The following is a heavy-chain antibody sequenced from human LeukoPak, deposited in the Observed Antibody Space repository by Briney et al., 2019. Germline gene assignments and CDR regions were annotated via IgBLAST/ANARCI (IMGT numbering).Heavy chain of an antibody. Sequence: AGGSLRLSCAASGFTFSNYAMSWVRQAPGKGLEWVSAISSSGGSTYYADSVKGRFTISRDNSKLYLQMNSLRAEDTAVYYCAKDRAYCSGGSCYYSGFDYWGRGTLVTVSS. CDR1: GFTFSNYA. CDR2: ISSSGGST. CDR3: AKDRAYCSGGSCYYSGFDY. D-gene: IGHD2-15*01. V-gene: IGHV3-23*01. J-gene: IGHJ2*01.